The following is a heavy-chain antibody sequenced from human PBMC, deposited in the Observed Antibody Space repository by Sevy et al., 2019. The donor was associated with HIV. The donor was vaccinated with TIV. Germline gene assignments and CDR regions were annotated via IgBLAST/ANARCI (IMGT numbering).Heavy chain of an antibody. J-gene: IGHJ4*02. CDR2: FDPEDGRK. CDR3: ATTKDYYDSSGYPFDY. V-gene: IGHV1-24*01. Sequence: ASVKVSGKLSGYTLTDFSLHWVGQPPGKGLEWVATFDPEDGRKINAQKFQGRVTMTEDTSTDTAYMELNSLRSDDTAVYYCATTKDYYDSSGYPFDYWGQGTQVTVSS. D-gene: IGHD3-22*01. CDR1: GYTLTDFS.